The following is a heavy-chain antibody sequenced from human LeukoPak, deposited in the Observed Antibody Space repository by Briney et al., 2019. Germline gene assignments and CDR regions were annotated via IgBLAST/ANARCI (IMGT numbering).Heavy chain of an antibody. Sequence: GGSLRLSCAASGFTFSSYWMSWVRQAPGKGLEWVANIKQDGSEKYYVDSVKGRFTISRDNAKNSLYLQMNSLRAEDTAVYYCARISSGWDEFYFDYWGQGTLVTVSS. V-gene: IGHV3-7*03. J-gene: IGHJ4*02. D-gene: IGHD6-19*01. CDR3: ARISSGWDEFYFDY. CDR1: GFTFSSYW. CDR2: IKQDGSEK.